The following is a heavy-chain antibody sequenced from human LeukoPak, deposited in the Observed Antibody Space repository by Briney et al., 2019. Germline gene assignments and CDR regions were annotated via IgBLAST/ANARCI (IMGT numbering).Heavy chain of an antibody. J-gene: IGHJ5*02. CDR2: ISSSSSTI. Sequence: GGSLRLSCAASGFTFSNYSMNWVRQAPGKGLEWVSYISSSSSTIYYADSVKGRFTISRDNAKNSLYPQMNSLRAEDTAVYYCARDKGFGWFDPWGQGTLVTVSS. CDR3: ARDKGFGWFDP. V-gene: IGHV3-48*04. D-gene: IGHD3-10*01. CDR1: GFTFSNYS.